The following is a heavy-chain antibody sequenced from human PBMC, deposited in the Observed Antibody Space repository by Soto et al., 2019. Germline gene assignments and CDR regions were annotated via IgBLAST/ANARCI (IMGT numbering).Heavy chain of an antibody. CDR2: IYYSGST. V-gene: IGHV4-61*01. Sequence: PSETLSLTCTVSGGSVSSGSYYWSWIRQPPGKGLEWIGYIYYSGSTNYNPSLKSRVTISVDTSKNQFSLKLSSVTAADTAVYYGARVYGSGSYYKTTPLCMDVWGQGTTVTVSS. J-gene: IGHJ6*02. CDR1: GGSVSSGSYY. D-gene: IGHD3-10*01. CDR3: ARVYGSGSYYKTTPLCMDV.